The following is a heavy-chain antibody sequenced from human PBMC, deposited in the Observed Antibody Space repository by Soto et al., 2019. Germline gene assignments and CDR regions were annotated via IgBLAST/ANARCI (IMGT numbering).Heavy chain of an antibody. CDR2: INSDGSST. CDR3: ARSFPGSGWYVFDY. CDR1: GFTLSSYW. V-gene: IGHV3-74*01. Sequence: PGGSLRLSCAASGFTLSSYWLHWVRQAPGKGLVWVSRINSDGSSTSYADSVKGRFTISRDNSKNTLYLQMNSLRAEDTAVYYCARSFPGSGWYVFDYWGQGTLVTVS. J-gene: IGHJ4*02. D-gene: IGHD6-19*01.